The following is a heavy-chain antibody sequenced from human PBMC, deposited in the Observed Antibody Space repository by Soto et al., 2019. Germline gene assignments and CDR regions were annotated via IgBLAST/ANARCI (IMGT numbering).Heavy chain of an antibody. V-gene: IGHV4-4*07. Sequence: QVQLQESGPGLVKPSETLSLTCTVSGGSISSYYWSWMRRPAGTGLKWLGRIYTSASTNYNPSLTSRVSSSVHASKNQLSLELRSVTAADTAVYYCAGGEKRRGVIQTGWFDPWGQGTLVPVSS. J-gene: IGHJ5*02. D-gene: IGHD3-10*01. CDR3: AGGEKRRGVIQTGWFDP. CDR1: GGSISSYY. CDR2: IYTSAST.